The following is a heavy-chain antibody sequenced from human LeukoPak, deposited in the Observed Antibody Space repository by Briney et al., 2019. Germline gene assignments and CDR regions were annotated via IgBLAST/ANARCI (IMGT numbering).Heavy chain of an antibody. CDR1: GFTFSRHG. CDR2: ISNDGSRR. Sequence: GGSLRLSCAPSGFTFSRHGMHWVRQAPGKGLEWVAIISNDGSRRYYAHSVEGRFTISRDNSKNTLYLQMDSLRAEDTAVYYCARDRAWNYFDYWGQGTLVTVSS. V-gene: IGHV3-30*03. J-gene: IGHJ4*02. D-gene: IGHD3-3*01. CDR3: ARDRAWNYFDY.